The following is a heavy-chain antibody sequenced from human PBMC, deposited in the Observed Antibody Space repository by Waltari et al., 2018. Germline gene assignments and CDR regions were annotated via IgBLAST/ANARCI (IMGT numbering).Heavy chain of an antibody. Sequence: EEQLVESGGGLVKPGGSLRLSCAGSGFTFSNYNMNWVRQAPGKGLELVSSISTTSTYTHYADSVKGRFTISRDNAKNSLFLQVNSLTTEDTAVYYCATGGWGFYFDYWGQGTLLTVSS. V-gene: IGHV3-21*01. J-gene: IGHJ4*02. CDR1: GFTFSNYN. D-gene: IGHD7-27*01. CDR2: ISTTSTYT. CDR3: ATGGWGFYFDY.